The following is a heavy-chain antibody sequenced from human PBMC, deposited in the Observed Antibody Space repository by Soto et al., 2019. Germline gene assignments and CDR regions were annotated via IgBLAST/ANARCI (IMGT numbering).Heavy chain of an antibody. CDR3: ARLAATVAFDI. D-gene: IGHD1-26*01. Sequence: SETLSLTCTGSGGSISSYYWSWIRQPPGKGLEWIGYIYYSGSTNYNPSLKSRVTISVDTSKNQFSLKLSSVTAADTAVYYCARLAATVAFDIRGQGTMVIVSS. CDR1: GGSISSYY. V-gene: IGHV4-59*08. J-gene: IGHJ3*02. CDR2: IYYSGST.